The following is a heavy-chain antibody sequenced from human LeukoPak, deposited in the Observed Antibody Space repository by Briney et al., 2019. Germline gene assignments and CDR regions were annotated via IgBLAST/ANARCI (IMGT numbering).Heavy chain of an antibody. Sequence: GRSLRPSCAASGFTFSSYGMHWVRQAPGKGLEWVAVIWYDGSNKYYADSVKGRFTISRDNSKNTLYLQMNSLRAEDTAVYYLARKRKEAPEYRGQGTLVTVSS. J-gene: IGHJ4*02. CDR2: IWYDGSNK. CDR3: ARKRKEAPEY. V-gene: IGHV3-33*01. CDR1: GFTFSSYG.